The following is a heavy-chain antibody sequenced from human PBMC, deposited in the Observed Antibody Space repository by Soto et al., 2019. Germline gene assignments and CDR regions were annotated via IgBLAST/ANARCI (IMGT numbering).Heavy chain of an antibody. CDR2: IDPSDSYT. Sequence: GESLKISCKGSGYSFTSYWISWVRQMPGKGLEWMGRIDPSDSYTNYSPSFQGHVTISADKSISTAYLQWSSLKASDTAMYYCARRVYQLLGAYYYYGMDVWGQGTTVTVSS. D-gene: IGHD2-2*01. CDR1: GYSFTSYW. J-gene: IGHJ6*02. CDR3: ARRVYQLLGAYYYYGMDV. V-gene: IGHV5-10-1*01.